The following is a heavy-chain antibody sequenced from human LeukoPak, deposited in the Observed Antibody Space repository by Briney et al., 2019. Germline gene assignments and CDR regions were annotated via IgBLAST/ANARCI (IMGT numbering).Heavy chain of an antibody. CDR3: ARVLGGMDV. D-gene: IGHD7-27*01. J-gene: IGHJ6*02. V-gene: IGHV3-23*01. CDR2: ISATGDAA. Sequence: GGSLRLSCVASGFIFNNYAMSWVRQAPGKGLEWVSAISATGDAAWYPDSVKGRFTISRDRSKNTVYLQMNSLRAEDTALYYCARVLGGMDVWGQGTTVTVSS. CDR1: GFIFNNYA.